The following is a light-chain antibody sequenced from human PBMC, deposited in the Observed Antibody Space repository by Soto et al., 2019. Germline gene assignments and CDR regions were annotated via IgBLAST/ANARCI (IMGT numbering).Light chain of an antibody. CDR2: GAS. Sequence: EILMTQSPATLSVSPGERATLSCMASQSVSSNLAWYQQKPGQAPRLLIYGASTRATGIPARFSGSGSGTEFTLTISSLQSEDFAVHYCQQYNNWPPWTFGQGTKVDIK. J-gene: IGKJ1*01. V-gene: IGKV3-15*01. CDR3: QQYNNWPPWT. CDR1: QSVSSN.